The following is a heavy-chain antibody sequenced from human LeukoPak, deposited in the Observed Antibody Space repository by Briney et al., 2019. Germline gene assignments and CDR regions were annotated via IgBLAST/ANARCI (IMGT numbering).Heavy chain of an antibody. CDR3: ARDQGAARRGLDC. D-gene: IGHD3-10*01. CDR1: GFTFSSYS. J-gene: IGHJ4*02. Sequence: GGSLRLSCAASGFTFSSYSMNWVRQAPGKGLEWVSSISSSSSYIYYADSVKGRFTIFRDNAKNSLYLQMNSLRAEDTAVYYCARDQGAARRGLDCWGQGTLVTVSS. CDR2: ISSSSSYI. V-gene: IGHV3-21*01.